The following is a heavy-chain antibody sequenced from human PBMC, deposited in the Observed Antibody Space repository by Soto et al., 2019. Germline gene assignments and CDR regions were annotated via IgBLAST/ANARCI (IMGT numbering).Heavy chain of an antibody. CDR1: GGSIISGGHS. V-gene: IGHV4-30-2*01. CDR3: AREGDCAYDVGYGNYFDP. J-gene: IGHJ5*02. CDR2: ISDSGSN. D-gene: IGHD3-16*01. Sequence: PSETLSLTCTVSGGSIISGGHSWSWLRQPPGKGLECIVYISDSGSNSYNPFLKSRVTISIDRSKNQFSLSLNSVTAADTAVYYGAREGDCAYDVGYGNYFDPWGQGTLVTVSS.